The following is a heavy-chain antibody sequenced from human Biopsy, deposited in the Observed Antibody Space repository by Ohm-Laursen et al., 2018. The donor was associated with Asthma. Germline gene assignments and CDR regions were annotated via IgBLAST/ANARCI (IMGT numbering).Heavy chain of an antibody. J-gene: IGHJ5*02. D-gene: IGHD4-17*01. V-gene: IGHV4-34*01. CDR1: GGSFSNYY. CDR3: ARTTYGHDGFDP. Sequence: GTLSLTCAVYGGSFSNYYWTWIRQPPGKGLEWIGEINHRGSTNYNPSLKSRVTLSVDTSKNQFSVKLRSVTAADTAVYYCARTTYGHDGFDPWGQGTLVTVSS. CDR2: INHRGST.